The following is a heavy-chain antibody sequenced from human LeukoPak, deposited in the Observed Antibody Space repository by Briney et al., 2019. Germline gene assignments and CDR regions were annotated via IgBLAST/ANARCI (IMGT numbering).Heavy chain of an antibody. Sequence: GGSLRLSCAASGFTFSIYDIGSGRQAPGKGLGWDSSITTGGGSSFYTDSVVVRCTSSRDNSRNTLYLQMSSLSAEDTAVYYCAKRGNPTVGHLYLDVWGKGTTVSVSS. J-gene: IGHJ6*03. D-gene: IGHD1-1*01. CDR3: AKRGNPTVGHLYLDV. CDR1: GFTFSIYD. V-gene: IGHV3-23*01. CDR2: ITTGGGSS.